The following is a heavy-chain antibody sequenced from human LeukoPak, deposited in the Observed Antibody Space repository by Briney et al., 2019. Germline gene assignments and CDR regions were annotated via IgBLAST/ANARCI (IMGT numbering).Heavy chain of an antibody. V-gene: IGHV3-21*01. CDR1: GVTFGSYS. J-gene: IGHJ4*02. CDR3: ASNSYSSGWYDY. CDR2: ISSSSSYI. Sequence: PGGSLRLSCAASGVTFGSYSMNWVRQAPGKGLEWVSSISSSSSYIYYADSVKGRFTISRDNAKNSLYLQMNSLRAEDTAVYYCASNSYSSGWYDYWGQGTLVTVSS. D-gene: IGHD6-19*01.